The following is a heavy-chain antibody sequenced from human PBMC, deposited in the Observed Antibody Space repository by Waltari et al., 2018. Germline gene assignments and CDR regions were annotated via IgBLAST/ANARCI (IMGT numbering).Heavy chain of an antibody. D-gene: IGHD6-25*01. J-gene: IGHJ4*02. CDR2: ITFDGRNK. V-gene: IGHV3-30*04. CDR3: ARDGFSGSSGDY. Sequence: QVQLVESGGGVVQPGRSLTVSCAASVFTFSNFAMHWVRQAPGKGLEWVAVITFDGRNKYYADSVKGRFTVSRDNSKNTLDLHMNSLKSEDTAVYYCARDGFSGSSGDYWGQGTLVTVSS. CDR1: VFTFSNFA.